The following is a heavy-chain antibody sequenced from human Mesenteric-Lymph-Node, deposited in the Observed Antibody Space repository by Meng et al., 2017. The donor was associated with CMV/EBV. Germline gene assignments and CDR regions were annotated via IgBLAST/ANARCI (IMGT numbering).Heavy chain of an antibody. CDR2: ISAFNGHT. V-gene: IGHV1-18*01. CDR3: ARDRGGVYGDYLWFDP. CDR1: GYSFTNYA. J-gene: IGHJ5*02. D-gene: IGHD4-17*01. Sequence: ASVKVSCKTSGYSFTNYAIIWVRQAPGQGLEWLGWISAFNGHTSFAQNLQDRVAMTTDSSTSTGFMELRSLRSDDTAVYYCARDRGGVYGDYLWFDPWGQGTLVTVSS.